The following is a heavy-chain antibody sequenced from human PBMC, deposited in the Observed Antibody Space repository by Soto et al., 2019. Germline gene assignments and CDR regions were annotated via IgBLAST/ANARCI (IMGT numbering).Heavy chain of an antibody. CDR1: GYTFIDYY. CDR2: INPNTGAT. Sequence: ASVKVSCKASGYTFIDYYIHWVRQAPGQGLEWMGWINPNTGATDFAQRYQGRVTLTSDTSSRTAAMELSSLRSDDTAVYFCTRAPAYCPGDTCYIGDYWGQGTLVTSPQ. CDR3: TRAPAYCPGDTCYIGDY. V-gene: IGHV1-2*02. D-gene: IGHD2-21*01. J-gene: IGHJ4*02.